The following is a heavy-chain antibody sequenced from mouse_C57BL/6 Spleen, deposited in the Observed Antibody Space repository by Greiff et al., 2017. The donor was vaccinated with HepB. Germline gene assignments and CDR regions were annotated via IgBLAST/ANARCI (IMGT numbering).Heavy chain of an antibody. V-gene: IGHV1-61*01. CDR3: ARKGLAMDY. CDR1: GYTFTSYW. D-gene: IGHD3-1*01. CDR2: IYPSDSET. J-gene: IGHJ4*01. Sequence: QVQLKQPGAELVRPGSSVKLSCKASGYTFTSYWMDWVKQRPGQGLEWIGNIYPSDSETHYNQKFKDKATLTVDKSSSTAYMQLSSLTSEDSAVYYCARKGLAMDYWGQGTSVTVSS.